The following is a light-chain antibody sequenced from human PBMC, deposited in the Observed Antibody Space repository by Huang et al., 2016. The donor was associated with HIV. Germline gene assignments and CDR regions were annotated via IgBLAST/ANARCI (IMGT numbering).Light chain of an antibody. CDR3: QQYDNYPRT. CDR1: QDISEY. J-gene: IGKJ2*01. Sequence: DIQMTQSPSSLSASVGDTVTITCRASQDISEYLAWFQQKPGQAPTSLIYSSSTLHPGVPSRFSGSGSGTRFTLTINNLQPEDFATYYCQQYDNYPRTFGQGTKVDIK. V-gene: IGKV1-16*01. CDR2: SSS.